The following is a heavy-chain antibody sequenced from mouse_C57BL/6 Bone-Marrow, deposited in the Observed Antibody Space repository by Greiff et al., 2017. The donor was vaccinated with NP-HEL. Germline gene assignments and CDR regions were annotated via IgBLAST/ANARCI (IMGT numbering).Heavy chain of an antibody. D-gene: IGHD1-1*01. Sequence: EVKLVESGGGLVKPGGSLKLSCAASGFTFSSYAMSWVRQTPEKRLEWVATISDGGSYTYYPDNVKGRFTISRDNAKNNLYLQMSHLKSEDTAMYYCARDYGSRAFAYWGQGTLVTVSA. CDR1: GFTFSSYA. CDR3: ARDYGSRAFAY. V-gene: IGHV5-4*01. CDR2: ISDGGSYT. J-gene: IGHJ3*01.